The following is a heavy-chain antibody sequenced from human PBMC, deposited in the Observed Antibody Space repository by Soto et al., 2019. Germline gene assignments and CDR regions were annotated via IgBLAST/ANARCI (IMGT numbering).Heavy chain of an antibody. Sequence: GSLSLSCASSGFPINTLSMTLIRPAPAKGLEWVSALSGSGSLSYYTDSVKGRFTISRDNSKNTQHLEMNSLRAEDTAVYYCAKDIDTVVRVPFYYGMDVWGQGTTVNVSS. V-gene: IGHV3-23*01. CDR1: GFPINTLS. J-gene: IGHJ6*02. CDR2: LSGSGSLS. D-gene: IGHD3-10*01. CDR3: AKDIDTVVRVPFYYGMDV.